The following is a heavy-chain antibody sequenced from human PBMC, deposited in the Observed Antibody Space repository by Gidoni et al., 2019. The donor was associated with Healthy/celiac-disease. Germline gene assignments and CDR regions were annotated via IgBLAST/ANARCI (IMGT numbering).Heavy chain of an antibody. V-gene: IGHV1-58*01. CDR2: IVVGSGNT. CDR1: GFTFTSSA. CDR3: AAFGGYDNNWFDP. J-gene: IGHJ5*02. Sequence: QMQLVQSGPEVKKPGTSVKVSCKASGFTFTSSAVQWVRQARGQRLEWIGWIVVGSGNTNDAQKFQERVTITRDMSTSTAYMELSSLRSEDTAVYYCAAFGGYDNNWFDPWGQGTLVTVSS. D-gene: IGHD5-12*01.